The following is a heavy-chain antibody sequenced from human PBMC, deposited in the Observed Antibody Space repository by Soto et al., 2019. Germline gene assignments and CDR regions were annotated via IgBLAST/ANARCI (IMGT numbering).Heavy chain of an antibody. J-gene: IGHJ6*04. CDR2: IYSGGST. D-gene: IGHD3-10*01. V-gene: IGHV3-53*01. CDR3: ASGGRPGYYYYYYGMDV. Sequence: GGSLRLSCAASGFTVSSNYMSWVRQAPGKGLEWVSVIYSGGSTYYADSVKGRFTISRDNSKNTLYLQMNRLRAEDTAVYYCASGGRPGYYYYYYGMDVWGTGTTVNVSS. CDR1: GFTVSSNY.